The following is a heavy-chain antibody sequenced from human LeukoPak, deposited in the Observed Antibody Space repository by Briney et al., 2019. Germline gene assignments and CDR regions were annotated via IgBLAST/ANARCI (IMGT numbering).Heavy chain of an antibody. V-gene: IGHV4-39*07. Sequence: SETLSLTCTVSGGSISSSSYYWGWIRQPPGKGLEWIGSIYYSGSTYYNPSLKSRVTISVDTSKNQFSLKLSSVTAADTAVYYCARDREYYYGSGSYYIIDYWGQGTLVTVSS. J-gene: IGHJ4*02. CDR1: GGSISSSSYY. CDR3: ARDREYYYGSGSYYIIDY. D-gene: IGHD3-10*01. CDR2: IYYSGST.